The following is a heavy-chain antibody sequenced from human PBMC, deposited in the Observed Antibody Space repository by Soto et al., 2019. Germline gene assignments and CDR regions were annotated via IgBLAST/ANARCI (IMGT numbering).Heavy chain of an antibody. D-gene: IGHD3-10*01. Sequence: QMQLVESGGGVVQPGTSLRLSCAASGFTFSIYPMHWVRHAPGKGLEWVAVILYDGSNIYFADSVKGRFSISRDNSKNTLYLQMNSLRAEDTAVYYCAREGALYYGSGSLDDWGQGTLVTVSS. V-gene: IGHV3-30-3*01. CDR1: GFTFSIYP. J-gene: IGHJ4*02. CDR2: ILYDGSNI. CDR3: AREGALYYGSGSLDD.